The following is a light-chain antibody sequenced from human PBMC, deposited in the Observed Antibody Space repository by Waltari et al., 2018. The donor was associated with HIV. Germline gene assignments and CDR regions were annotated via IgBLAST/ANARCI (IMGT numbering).Light chain of an antibody. CDR2: AAT. CDR3: QQYNTSPT. Sequence: EILMTQSPATLAVSPGGRATLSCRASQSAATNIAWYQQRPGQPIRLLIFAATTTPAGVPGRFSGGGSGTNFTLTINNLQSDDSAVYFCQQYNTSPTFGRGTKVEV. J-gene: IGKJ2*01. CDR1: QSAATN. V-gene: IGKV3-15*01.